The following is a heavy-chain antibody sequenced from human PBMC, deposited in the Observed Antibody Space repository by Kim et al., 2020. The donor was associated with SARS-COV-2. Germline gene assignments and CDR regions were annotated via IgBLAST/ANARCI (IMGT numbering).Heavy chain of an antibody. CDR1: GGSISSYY. V-gene: IGHV4-59*08. CDR3: ARQRVRRVIIIDF. D-gene: IGHD3-10*01. Sequence: SETLSLTCTVSGGSISSYYWNWIRQPPGKGLEWIGYIHYSGRTNYNPSLKSRVTISVDTSKNQFSLKLSSVTAADTAVYYCARQRVRRVIIIDFWGQGTLVTVSS. J-gene: IGHJ4*02. CDR2: IHYSGRT.